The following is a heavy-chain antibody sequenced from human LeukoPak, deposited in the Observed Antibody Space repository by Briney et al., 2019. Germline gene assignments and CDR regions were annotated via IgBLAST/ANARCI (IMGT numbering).Heavy chain of an antibody. CDR2: ISGSGSTT. CDR1: GFTFSSYP. J-gene: IGHJ3*02. CDR3: AKWGGERITIFGVALENAFDI. V-gene: IGHV3-23*01. D-gene: IGHD3-3*01. Sequence: SGGSLRLSCVASGFTFSSYPMSWVRQAPGKGLEWVSAISGSGSTTYYADSVKGRFTISRDNSKNTLYLQMNSLRAEDTAVYYCAKWGGERITIFGVALENAFDIWGQGTMVTVSS.